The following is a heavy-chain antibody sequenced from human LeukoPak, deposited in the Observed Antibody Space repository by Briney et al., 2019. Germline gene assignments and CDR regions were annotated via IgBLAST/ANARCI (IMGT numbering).Heavy chain of an antibody. CDR1: GGSLSSYY. Sequence: SETLSLTCTVSGGSLSSYYGSWIRQPPGKGLEWIGYIYYSGSTNYNPSLKSRVTISVDTSKNQFSLKLSSVTAADTAVYYCARDRTECSSTSCYTGIRYYYMDVWAKGPRSPSP. V-gene: IGHV4-59*01. D-gene: IGHD2-2*02. CDR2: IYYSGST. CDR3: ARDRTECSSTSCYTGIRYYYMDV. J-gene: IGHJ6*03.